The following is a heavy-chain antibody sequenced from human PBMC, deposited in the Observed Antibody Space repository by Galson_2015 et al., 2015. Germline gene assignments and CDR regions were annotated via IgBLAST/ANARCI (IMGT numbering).Heavy chain of an antibody. CDR1: GFTFSSYG. D-gene: IGHD4-17*01. V-gene: IGHV3-33*01. J-gene: IGHJ4*02. CDR2: IWCDGSNK. Sequence: SLRLSCAASGFTFSSYGMNWVRQAPGKGLEWVAVIWCDGSNKYYADSVKGRFTISRDNSKNTLYLQMNSLRAEDTAVYYCARDQPRYGDYGDFDYWGQGTLVTVSS. CDR3: ARDQPRYGDYGDFDY.